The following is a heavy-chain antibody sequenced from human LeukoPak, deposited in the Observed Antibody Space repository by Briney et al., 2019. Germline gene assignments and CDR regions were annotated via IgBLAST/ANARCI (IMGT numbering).Heavy chain of an antibody. J-gene: IGHJ4*02. D-gene: IGHD3-16*01. CDR1: GFTLSDYY. CDR2: ISSSSSYT. V-gene: IGHV3-11*05. Sequence: GGSLRLSCAASGFTLSDYYMSWIRQAPGKGLEWVSYISSSSSYTNYADSVKGRFTISRDNAKNSLYLQMNSLRAEDTAVYYCARDMGGGYFDYWGQGTLVTVSS. CDR3: ARDMGGGYFDY.